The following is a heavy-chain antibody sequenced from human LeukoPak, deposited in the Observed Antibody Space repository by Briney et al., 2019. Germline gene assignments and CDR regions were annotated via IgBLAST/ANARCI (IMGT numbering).Heavy chain of an antibody. CDR2: IRGSGTVT. V-gene: IGHV3-23*01. CDR3: AKSLDYDGGVLWALPQY. J-gene: IGHJ4*02. Sequence: GGSLRLSCAASGISFTSSAMSWVRQPPGKGLEWVSVIRGSGTVTYFADSVKGRFTVSRDNSKNTLYLQMSSLRAEDTAIYYCAKSLDYDGGVLWALPQYWGQGTLVTVSS. D-gene: IGHD3-22*01. CDR1: GISFTSSA.